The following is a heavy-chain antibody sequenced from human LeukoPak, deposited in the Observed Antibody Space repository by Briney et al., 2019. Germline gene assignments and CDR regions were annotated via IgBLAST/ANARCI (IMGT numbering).Heavy chain of an antibody. CDR1: GFTFSSYA. V-gene: IGHV3-23*01. CDR3: TRDYAYNAFDI. Sequence: GGSLRLSCAASGFTFSSYAMSWVRQAPGKGLEWVSAISGSGGSTYYADSVKGRFTISRDNAKNSFYLQMNSLSAEDTAVYYCTRDYAYNAFDIWGQGTMVTVAS. CDR2: ISGSGGST. D-gene: IGHD5-24*01. J-gene: IGHJ3*02.